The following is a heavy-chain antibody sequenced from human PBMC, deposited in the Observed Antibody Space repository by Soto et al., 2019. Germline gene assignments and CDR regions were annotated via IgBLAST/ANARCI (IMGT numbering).Heavy chain of an antibody. CDR3: AKDDISDIVVVPAAMGAFDI. D-gene: IGHD2-2*01. J-gene: IGHJ3*02. CDR1: GFTFSSYA. Sequence: PGGSLRLSCAASGFTFSSYAMSWVRQAPGKGLEWVSAISGSGGSTYYADSVKGRFTISRDNSKNTLYLQMNSLRAEDTAVYYCAKDDISDIVVVPAAMGAFDIWGQGNPGHRLL. V-gene: IGHV3-23*01. CDR2: ISGSGGST.